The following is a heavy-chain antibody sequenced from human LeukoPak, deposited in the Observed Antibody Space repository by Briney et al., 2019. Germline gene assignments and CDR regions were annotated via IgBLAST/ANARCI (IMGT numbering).Heavy chain of an antibody. CDR2: IKSKTDGGTT. D-gene: IGHD4-17*01. CDR3: AKEGNAVTDLDY. CDR1: GFTFSNAW. Sequence: NSGGSLRLSCAASGFTFSNAWMSWVRQAPGKGLEWVGRIKSKTDGGTTDYAAPVKGRFTISRDDSKNTLYLQMNSLRAEDTAVYYCAKEGNAVTDLDYWGQGTLVTVSS. V-gene: IGHV3-15*01. J-gene: IGHJ4*02.